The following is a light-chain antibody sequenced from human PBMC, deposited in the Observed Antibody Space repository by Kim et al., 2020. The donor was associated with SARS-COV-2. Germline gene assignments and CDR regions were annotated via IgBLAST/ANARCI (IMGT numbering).Light chain of an antibody. J-gene: IGKJ2*01. CDR2: GAS. CDR3: QQYGSSPPYT. CDR1: QSVSSSQ. Sequence: GETAPLSGSASQSVSSSQLACYQQKPGQAPRIFIYGASSRATCIPDRFSGSGSWTHVTLTISRREHEDFAVYYCQQYGSSPPYTFGQGTKLEI. V-gene: IGKV3-20*01.